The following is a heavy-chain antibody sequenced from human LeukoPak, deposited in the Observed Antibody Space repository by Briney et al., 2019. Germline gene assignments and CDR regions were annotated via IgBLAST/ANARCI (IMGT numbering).Heavy chain of an antibody. Sequence: ASVKVSCKASGYTFTGYYMHWVRQAPGQGLEWMGRINPNSGGTNYAQKFQGRVTMTRDTSTSTVYMELSSLRSEDTAVYYCARGEYSLVWDYWGQGTLVTVSS. CDR3: ARGEYSLVWDY. CDR2: INPNSGGT. V-gene: IGHV1-2*06. D-gene: IGHD5-18*01. CDR1: GYTFTGYY. J-gene: IGHJ4*02.